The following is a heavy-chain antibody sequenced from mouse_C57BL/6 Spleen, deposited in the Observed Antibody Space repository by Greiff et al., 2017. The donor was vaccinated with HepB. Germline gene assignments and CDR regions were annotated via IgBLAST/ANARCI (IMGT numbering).Heavy chain of an antibody. CDR1: GYTFTDYY. D-gene: IGHD3-2*02. J-gene: IGHJ4*01. V-gene: IGHV1-26*01. CDR3: ARDSSGYLMDY. Sequence: EVQLQQSGPELVKPGASVKISCKASGYTFTDYYMNWVKQSHGKSLEWIGDINPNNGGTSYNQKFKGKATLTVDKSSSTAYMELRSLTSEDSAVYYCARDSSGYLMDYWGQGTSVTVSS. CDR2: INPNNGGT.